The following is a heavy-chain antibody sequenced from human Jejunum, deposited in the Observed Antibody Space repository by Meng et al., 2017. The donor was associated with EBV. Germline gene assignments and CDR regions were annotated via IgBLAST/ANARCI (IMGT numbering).Heavy chain of an antibody. J-gene: IGHJ4*02. CDR2: IYHSGLT. D-gene: IGHD3-10*01. CDR3: ARSPGSWRLDY. Sequence: VELTGSGSGVVNPSGTSYLTCAVSAGSIRNNVWWNWVRQPPGKGPEWIGEIYHSGLTNYNPSLKSRVTISVDTSKNKFSLNLASVTAADTAVYYCARSPGSWRLDYWGPGTLVTVSS. CDR1: AGSIRNNVW. V-gene: IGHV4-4*02.